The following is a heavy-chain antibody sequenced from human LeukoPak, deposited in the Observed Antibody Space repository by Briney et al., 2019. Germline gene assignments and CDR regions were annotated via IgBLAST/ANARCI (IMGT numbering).Heavy chain of an antibody. V-gene: IGHV1-24*01. CDR2: FDPEDGET. D-gene: IGHD3-22*01. J-gene: IGHJ4*02. Sequence: ASVKVSCKVSGYTLTELSMHWVRQAPGKGLEWMGGFDPEDGETIYAQKFQGRVTMTEDTSTDTAYVELSSLRSEDTAVYYCAKIHYYDSSGYSLAFGYWGQGTLVTASS. CDR1: GYTLTELS. CDR3: AKIHYYDSSGYSLAFGY.